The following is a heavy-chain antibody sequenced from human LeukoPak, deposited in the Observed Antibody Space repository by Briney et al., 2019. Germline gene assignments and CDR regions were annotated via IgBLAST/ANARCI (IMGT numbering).Heavy chain of an antibody. V-gene: IGHV4-34*01. Sequence: SETLSLTCAVYGGSFSGYYWGWIRQPPGKGLEWIGEINHSGSTNYNPSLKSRVTISVDTSKNQFSLKLSSVTAADTAVYYCARGGITMVRGVGYYYYMDVWGKGTTVTVSS. J-gene: IGHJ6*03. CDR1: GGSFSGYY. D-gene: IGHD3-10*01. CDR3: ARGGITMVRGVGYYYYMDV. CDR2: INHSGST.